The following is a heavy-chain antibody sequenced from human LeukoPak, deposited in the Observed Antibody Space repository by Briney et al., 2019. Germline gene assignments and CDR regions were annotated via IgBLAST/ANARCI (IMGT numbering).Heavy chain of an antibody. CDR1: GFTFSSYS. V-gene: IGHV3-21*01. Sequence: PGGSLRLSCAASGFTFSSYSMNWVRQAPGKGLEWVSSISSSSSSYIYYADSVEGRFTISRDNAKNSLYLQMNSLRAEDTAVYYCARDLPLWRLYYGSGSAPLDVWGKGTTVTVSS. CDR2: ISSSSSSYI. D-gene: IGHD3-10*01. CDR3: ARDLPLWRLYYGSGSAPLDV. J-gene: IGHJ6*04.